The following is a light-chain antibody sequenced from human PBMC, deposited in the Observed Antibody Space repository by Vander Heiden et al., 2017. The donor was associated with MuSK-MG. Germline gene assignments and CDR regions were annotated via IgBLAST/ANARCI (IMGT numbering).Light chain of an antibody. CDR3: SSYTSSSTLD. Sequence: QSALTQPVSVSGSPGQSITISCTGTSSDVGGYNYVSWYQQHPGKAPKLMIYDVSNRPSGVSNRFSGSKSGNTASLTISGLQAEDEADYYCSSYTSSSTLDFGTGTKVTV. J-gene: IGLJ1*01. CDR1: SSDVGGYNY. V-gene: IGLV2-14*03. CDR2: DVS.